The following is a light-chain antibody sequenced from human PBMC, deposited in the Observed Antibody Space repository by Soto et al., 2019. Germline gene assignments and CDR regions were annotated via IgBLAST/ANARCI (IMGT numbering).Light chain of an antibody. CDR2: GAS. Sequence: EIVMTQSPATLSVSPGERATLSCRASQSVSSNLAWYQQKPGQAPRLLIYGASTRATGIPARFSGSRSGTEFTLTIGSLQSEDFAVYYCQQYNNWPALTCGGGTKVEIK. J-gene: IGKJ4*01. V-gene: IGKV3-15*01. CDR1: QSVSSN. CDR3: QQYNNWPALT.